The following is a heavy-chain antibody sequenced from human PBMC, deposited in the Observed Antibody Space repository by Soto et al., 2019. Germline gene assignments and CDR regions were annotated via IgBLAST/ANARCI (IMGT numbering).Heavy chain of an antibody. CDR2: ISVYNDNT. J-gene: IGHJ1*01. D-gene: IGHD3-9*01. Sequence: QVQLVQSGSEIKKPGASVKVSCKAFGYTFTSYGIGWVRQAPGQGLEWMGWISVYNDNTNYAQKFQGRVTMTTETSSSTAYMEWRSLKSDDTAVYYLARIGFDGHWGQGTLVTVSS. V-gene: IGHV1-18*01. CDR3: ARIGFDGH. CDR1: GYTFTSYG.